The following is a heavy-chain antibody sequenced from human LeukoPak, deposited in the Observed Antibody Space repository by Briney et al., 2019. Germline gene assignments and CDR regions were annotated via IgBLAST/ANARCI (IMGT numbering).Heavy chain of an antibody. CDR3: ARDLEY. CDR2: IYSGGST. CDR1: GFTVSSNY. V-gene: IGHV3-66*02. Sequence: PGGSLRLSCAASGFTVSSNYMSWVRQAPGKGLEWVSVIYSGGSTYFADSVKGRFTISRDNSKNTLYLQTNSLRVEDTAVYYCARDLEYWGQGTLVTVSS. J-gene: IGHJ4*02.